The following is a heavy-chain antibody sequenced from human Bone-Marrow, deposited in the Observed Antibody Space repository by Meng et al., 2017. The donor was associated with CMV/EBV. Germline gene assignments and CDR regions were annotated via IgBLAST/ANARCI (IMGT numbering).Heavy chain of an antibody. CDR2: INHSGST. D-gene: IGHD3-3*01. V-gene: IGHV4-34*01. CDR3: ARQAPYYDFWSGYYQSTKYYYYGMDV. Sequence: GSLRLSCAVYGGSFSGYYWSWIRQPPGKGLEWIGEINHSGSTNYNPSLKSRVTISVDTSRNQLSLKLSSVTAADTAVYYCARQAPYYDFWSGYYQSTKYYYYGMDVWGQGTTVTVSS. J-gene: IGHJ6*02. CDR1: GGSFSGYY.